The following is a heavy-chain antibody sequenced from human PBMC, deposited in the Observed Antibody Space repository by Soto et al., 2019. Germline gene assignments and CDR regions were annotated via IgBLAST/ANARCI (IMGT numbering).Heavy chain of an antibody. CDR2: MNPNSNNT. V-gene: IGHV1-8*01. J-gene: IGHJ5*01. Sequence: QVQLVQSGAEVKTPGASVKVSCKASGYTFASYDMNWVRQAPGQGLEWMGWMNPNSNNTGYAQKFQGRLTMTRDIALSIAHMELSSLRNEDTAVYYYARSDGYHFNWLDSWGQGTLVTVSA. D-gene: IGHD2-21*01. CDR3: ARSDGYHFNWLDS. CDR1: GYTFASYD.